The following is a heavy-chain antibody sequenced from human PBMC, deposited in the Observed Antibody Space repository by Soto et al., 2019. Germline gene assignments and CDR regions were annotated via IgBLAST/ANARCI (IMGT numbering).Heavy chain of an antibody. J-gene: IGHJ6*02. CDR2: ISGSGGST. CDR3: ASHGTIFGVVTPYYYYYGMDV. Sequence: PGGSLRLSCAASGFTFSSYARSWVRQAPGKGLEWVSAISGSGGSTYYADSVKGRFTISRDNSKNTLYLQMNSLRAEDTAVYYCASHGTIFGVVTPYYYYYGMDVWGQGTTVTVSS. V-gene: IGHV3-23*01. D-gene: IGHD3-3*01. CDR1: GFTFSSYA.